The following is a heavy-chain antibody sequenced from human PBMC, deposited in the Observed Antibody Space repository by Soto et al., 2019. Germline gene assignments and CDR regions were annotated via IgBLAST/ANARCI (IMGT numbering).Heavy chain of an antibody. V-gene: IGHV1-2*04. Sequence: ASVKVSCKASGYIFTGYYMHWVRQAPGQGLEWMGWINPNSGGTNYAQKFQGWVTMTRDTSISTAYMELSRLRSDDTAVYYCARGVRLERRPLYGMDVWGQGTTVTVSS. CDR2: INPNSGGT. D-gene: IGHD1-1*01. CDR3: ARGVRLERRPLYGMDV. J-gene: IGHJ6*02. CDR1: GYIFTGYY.